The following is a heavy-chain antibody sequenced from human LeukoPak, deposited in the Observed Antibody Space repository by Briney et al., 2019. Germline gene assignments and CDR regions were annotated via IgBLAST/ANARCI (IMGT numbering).Heavy chain of an antibody. CDR1: GYTFTGYY. J-gene: IGHJ6*03. CDR2: INPSGGGT. D-gene: IGHD1-1*01. V-gene: IGHV1-2*02. CDR3: ARDWRYSWNDYYSYCMDV. Sequence: AASVKVSCKASGYTFTGYYMHWVRQAPGQGLEWMGWINPSGGGTNYAQKFQGRVTMTRDTSISTAYMELSSLRSDDTAVYYCARDWRYSWNDYYSYCMDVWGTGTTVTISS.